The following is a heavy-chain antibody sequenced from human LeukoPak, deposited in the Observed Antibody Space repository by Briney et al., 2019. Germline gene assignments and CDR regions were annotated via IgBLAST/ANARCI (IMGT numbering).Heavy chain of an antibody. CDR2: IYYSGST. V-gene: IGHV4-59*08. CDR1: GGSISSYY. CDR3: ARSSEGFRPFDSSGYLDY. J-gene: IGHJ4*02. Sequence: SETLSLTCTVPGGSISSYYWSWIRQPPGKGLEWIGYIYYSGSTNYNPSLKSRVTISVDTSKNQFSLKLSSVTAADTAVYYCARSSEGFRPFDSSGYLDYWGQGTLVTVSS. D-gene: IGHD3-22*01.